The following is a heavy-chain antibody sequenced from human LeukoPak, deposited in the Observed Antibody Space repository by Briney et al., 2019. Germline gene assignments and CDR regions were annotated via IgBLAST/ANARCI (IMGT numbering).Heavy chain of an antibody. CDR1: GFTFSSSA. Sequence: GGSLRLSCAASGFTFSSSAMSWVRQAPGKGLEWVSAICNNGGYTYYADSVQGRFTISRDNSKSTLCLQMNSLRAEDTAVYYCAKQLGYCSDGSCYFPYWGQGTLVTVSS. CDR2: ICNNGGYT. D-gene: IGHD2-15*01. J-gene: IGHJ4*02. V-gene: IGHV3-23*01. CDR3: AKQLGYCSDGSCYFPY.